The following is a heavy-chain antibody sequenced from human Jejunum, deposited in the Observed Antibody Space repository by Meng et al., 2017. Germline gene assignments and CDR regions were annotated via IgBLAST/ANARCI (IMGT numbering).Heavy chain of an antibody. Sequence: QVQLQESGQGLVKPSQTLSLTCTVSGGSLSSGGYYWNWIRQHAGRGLEWIGYIYYTGRTDYNPSLRSRVTISRDTSKNQFSLKVTSVTAADTAMYYCVARDGYNSPALGYWGQGNLVTVSS. CDR2: IYYTGRT. D-gene: IGHD5-24*01. CDR1: GGSLSSGGYY. CDR3: VARDGYNSPALGY. J-gene: IGHJ4*02. V-gene: IGHV4-31*03.